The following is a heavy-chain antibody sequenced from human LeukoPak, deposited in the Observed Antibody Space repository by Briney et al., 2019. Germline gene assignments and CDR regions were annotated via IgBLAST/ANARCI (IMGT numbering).Heavy chain of an antibody. V-gene: IGHV3-23*01. CDR1: GFSFSSYA. J-gene: IGHJ4*02. Sequence: PVGSLRLSCAASGFSFSSYAVSWVRQAPGRGLEWVSGISDGGSRTYYADSVKGRFTISRDDSKNTLYLQMNSLRAEDTAVYYCAKVQLGIGVDYWGQGTLITVFS. CDR3: AKVQLGIGVDY. D-gene: IGHD7-27*01. CDR2: ISDGGSRT.